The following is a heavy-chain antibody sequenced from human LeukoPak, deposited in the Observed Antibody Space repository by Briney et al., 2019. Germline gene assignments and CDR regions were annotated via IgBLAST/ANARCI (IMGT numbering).Heavy chain of an antibody. D-gene: IGHD3-22*01. CDR1: GFTFSSYW. J-gene: IGHJ4*02. CDR3: ARDPPFYDSSGYYAY. Sequence: GGPLRLSCAASGFTFSSYWMSWVRRAPGKGLEWVANIKQDGSEKYYVDSVKGRFTISRDNAKNSLYLQMNSLRAEDTAVYYCARDPPFYDSSGYYAYWGQGTLVTVSS. V-gene: IGHV3-7*01. CDR2: IKQDGSEK.